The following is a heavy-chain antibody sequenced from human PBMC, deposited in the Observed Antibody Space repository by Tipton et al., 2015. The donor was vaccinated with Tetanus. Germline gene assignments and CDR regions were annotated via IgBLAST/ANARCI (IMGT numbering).Heavy chain of an antibody. J-gene: IGHJ6*02. CDR3: ARDGFYSSGQDPYYYYGMDV. CDR1: GYTFTSYG. V-gene: IGHV1-18*04. CDR2: ISAYNGNT. D-gene: IGHD6-19*01. Sequence: QVQLVQSGAEVKKPGASVKVSCKASGYTFTSYGISWVRQAPGQGLEWMGWISAYNGNTNYAPKLQGRVTMTTDTSTSTAYMELGSLRSDDTAVYYCARDGFYSSGQDPYYYYGMDVWGQGTTVTVSS.